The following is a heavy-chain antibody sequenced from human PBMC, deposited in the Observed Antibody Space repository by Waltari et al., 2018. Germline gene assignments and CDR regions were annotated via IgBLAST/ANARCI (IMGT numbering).Heavy chain of an antibody. V-gene: IGHV3-23*04. CDR2: IVPGGGSI. D-gene: IGHD2-15*01. Sequence: EGQLVESGGELAQPGGSLSLSCDASGFSFDTYVMSWVRQAPLRGLEGVAAIVPGGGSIYYADSVKGRFTISRDDAKNTVYLDIDSLRVDDTAVYHCAKGFCRFGSCPPFYYYFGMDVWGQGTTVTVSS. CDR3: AKGFCRFGSCPPFYYYFGMDV. CDR1: GFSFDTYV. J-gene: IGHJ6*02.